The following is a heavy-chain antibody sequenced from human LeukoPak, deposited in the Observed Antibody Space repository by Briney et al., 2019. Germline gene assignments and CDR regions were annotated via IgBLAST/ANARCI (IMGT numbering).Heavy chain of an antibody. V-gene: IGHV1-69*13. CDR2: IIPIFGTP. CDR3: AREAITIFGVVRTQTTYGPHRFDP. Sequence: SVKVSCKASGGTFSSYAVSWVRQAPGQGLEWMGGIIPIFGTPKYAQKFQGRITITADESTSTAYMELSSLRSEDTAVYYCAREAITIFGVVRTQTTYGPHRFDPWGQGTLVTVSS. D-gene: IGHD3-3*01. J-gene: IGHJ5*02. CDR1: GGTFSSYA.